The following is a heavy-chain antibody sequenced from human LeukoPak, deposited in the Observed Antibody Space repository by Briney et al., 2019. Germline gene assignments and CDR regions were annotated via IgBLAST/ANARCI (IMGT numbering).Heavy chain of an antibody. CDR1: GFTFSSYA. Sequence: PGGSLRLSCAASGFTFSSYAMSWVRQAPGKGLEWVSPISGGGGITYYADSVKGRFTISRDNSKNTLYLQMNSLRADDTAVYYCARGRSGSHHFDSWGQGTLVTVPS. J-gene: IGHJ4*02. D-gene: IGHD3-10*01. CDR2: ISGGGGIT. V-gene: IGHV3-23*01. CDR3: ARGRSGSHHFDS.